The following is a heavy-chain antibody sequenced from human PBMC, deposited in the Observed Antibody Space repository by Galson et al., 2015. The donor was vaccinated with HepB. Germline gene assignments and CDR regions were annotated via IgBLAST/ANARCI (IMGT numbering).Heavy chain of an antibody. CDR3: ARGRNSAVLRYFERGFWLDP. J-gene: IGHJ5*02. Sequence: SETLSLTCTVSGGSISSGNYYWGWIRQPPGRGLEWIGTMYYSGSTYYNPSLKSRVTISGDTSNNQFSLKLSSVTAADTAVYYCARGRNSAVLRYFERGFWLDPWGQGTLVTVSS. V-gene: IGHV4-39*02. CDR2: MYYSGST. CDR1: GGSISSGNYY. D-gene: IGHD3-9*01.